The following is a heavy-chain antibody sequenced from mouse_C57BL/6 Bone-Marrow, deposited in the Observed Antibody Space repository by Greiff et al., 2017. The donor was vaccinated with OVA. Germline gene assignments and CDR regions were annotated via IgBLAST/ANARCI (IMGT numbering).Heavy chain of an antibody. J-gene: IGHJ1*03. D-gene: IGHD2-3*01. Sequence: QVQLQQPGAELVKPGASVKLSCKASGYTFTSYWMQWVKQRPGQGLEWIGEIDPSDSYTNYNQKFKGKATLTVDTSSSTAYMQLSSLTSEDSAVDDCAREGWRKWYVEDWGKGTTVTVAS. CDR1: GYTFTSYW. CDR2: IDPSDSYT. CDR3: AREGWRKWYVED. V-gene: IGHV1-50*01.